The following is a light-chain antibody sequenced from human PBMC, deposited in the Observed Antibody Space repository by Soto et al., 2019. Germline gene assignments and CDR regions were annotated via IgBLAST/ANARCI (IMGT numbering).Light chain of an antibody. V-gene: IGKV3-15*01. Sequence: EIVMTQSPATLSVSPGERATLSCRASQSVGSNLAWYQQKPGQSPRLLIYDASTRATGIPARFSGSGSGTEFTLTISSLQSEDFAVYSCQQYNNWPPQATFGQGTKVDIK. CDR2: DAS. CDR3: QQYNNWPPQAT. J-gene: IGKJ1*01. CDR1: QSVGSN.